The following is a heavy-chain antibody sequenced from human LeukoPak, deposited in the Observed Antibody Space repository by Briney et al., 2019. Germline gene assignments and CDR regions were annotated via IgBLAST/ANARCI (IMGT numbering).Heavy chain of an antibody. CDR3: ARIKSQGVVVPLLRSTYYFDY. J-gene: IGHJ4*02. CDR2: IKQDGSEK. D-gene: IGHD2-21*01. V-gene: IGHV3-7*01. Sequence: PGGSLRLSCAASGFTFSSYEMNWVRQAPGKGLEWVANIKQDGSEKDYVDSVKGRFTISRDTAKNSLYLQMNSLRAEDTAVYYCARIKSQGVVVPLLRSTYYFDYWGQGTLVTVSS. CDR1: GFTFSSYE.